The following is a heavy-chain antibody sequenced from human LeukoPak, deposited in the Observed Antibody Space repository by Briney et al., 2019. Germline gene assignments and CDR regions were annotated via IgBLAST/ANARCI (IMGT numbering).Heavy chain of an antibody. CDR3: AVEVAHDAFDI. V-gene: IGHV4-39*07. D-gene: IGHD5-12*01. Sequence: SETLSLTCTVSGGSISSSSYYWGWIRQPPGKGLEWIGSVYYSGSTYYNPSLKSRVTISVDTSKNQFSLKLSSVTAADTAVYYCAVEVAHDAFDIWGQGTMVTVSS. CDR2: VYYSGST. CDR1: GGSISSSSYY. J-gene: IGHJ3*02.